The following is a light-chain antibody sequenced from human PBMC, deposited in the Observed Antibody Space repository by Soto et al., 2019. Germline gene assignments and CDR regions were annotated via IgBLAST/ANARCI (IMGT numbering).Light chain of an antibody. V-gene: IGLV2-14*03. CDR3: CSLTTSHTYV. J-gene: IGLJ1*01. Sequence: QSVLTQPASVSGSPGQSITISCTGTSSDIGPYDYVSWYQQHPGKAPKLMISHVTYRPSGVSNRYSGSKSGNSASLTISGLQADDEADYYCCSLTTSHTYVFGSGTKLTVL. CDR2: HVT. CDR1: SSDIGPYDY.